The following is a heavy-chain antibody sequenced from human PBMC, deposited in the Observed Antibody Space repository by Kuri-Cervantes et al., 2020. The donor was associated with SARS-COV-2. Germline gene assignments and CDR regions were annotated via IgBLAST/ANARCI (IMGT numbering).Heavy chain of an antibody. J-gene: IGHJ4*02. CDR1: AYTFTAYY. D-gene: IGHD2-15*01. V-gene: IGHV1-2*02. CDR3: ARDPGYCSGGTCLDY. Sequence: ASVNVSCKASAYTFTAYYIHWVRQAPGQGLEWMGWINPYNGDTNYAQKFQGRVTLTRDTSISTAYMELNRLRSDDTAVYYFARDPGYCSGGTCLDYWGQGTLVTVSS. CDR2: INPYNGDT.